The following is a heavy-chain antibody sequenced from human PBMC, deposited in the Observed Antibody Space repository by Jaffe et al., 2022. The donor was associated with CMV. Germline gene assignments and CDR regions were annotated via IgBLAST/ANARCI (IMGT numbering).Heavy chain of an antibody. Sequence: EVQLVESGGGLVQPGGSLRLSCAASGFTFSSYSMNWVRQAPGKGLEWVSYISSSSSTIYYADSVKGRFTISRDNAKNSLYLQMNSLRDEDTAVYYCARDPSLYDSSGYTFDYWGQGTLVTVSS. V-gene: IGHV3-48*02. CDR2: ISSSSSTI. CDR1: GFTFSSYS. CDR3: ARDPSLYDSSGYTFDY. D-gene: IGHD3-22*01. J-gene: IGHJ4*02.